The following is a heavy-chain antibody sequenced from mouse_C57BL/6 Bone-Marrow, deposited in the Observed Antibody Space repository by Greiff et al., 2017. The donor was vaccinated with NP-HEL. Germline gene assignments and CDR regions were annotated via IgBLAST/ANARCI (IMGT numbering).Heavy chain of an antibody. CDR2: IDPNSGGT. D-gene: IGHD1-1*01. J-gene: IGHJ2*01. CDR3: ARYYYGSGYFDY. Sequence: QVQLQQPGAELVKPGASVRLSCKASGYTFTNYWRHGVKRRPGRGLGGIGRIDPNSGGTKYNEKFKSKATLTVDKPSSTAYMQLSSLTSEDSAVYYCARYYYGSGYFDYWGQGTTLTVSS. CDR1: GYTFTNYW. V-gene: IGHV1-72*01.